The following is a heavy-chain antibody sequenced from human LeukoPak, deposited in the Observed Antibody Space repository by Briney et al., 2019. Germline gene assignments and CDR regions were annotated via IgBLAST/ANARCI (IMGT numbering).Heavy chain of an antibody. CDR2: INHSGST. D-gene: IGHD3-22*01. J-gene: IGHJ4*02. CDR3: ALWGYFDSSGRHF. V-gene: IGHV4-34*01. Sequence: SETLSLTCAVYGGSFSGYYWSWIRQPPGKGLEWIGEINHSGSTNYNPSLKSRVTISVDTSKNQFSLNLNSVTAADTAVYYCALWGYFDSSGRHFWGQGTLVTVSS. CDR1: GGSFSGYY.